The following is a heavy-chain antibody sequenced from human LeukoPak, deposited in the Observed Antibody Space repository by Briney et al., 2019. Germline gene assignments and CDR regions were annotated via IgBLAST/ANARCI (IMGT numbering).Heavy chain of an antibody. Sequence: SETLSLTCTVSGGSISSYYWSWIRQPPGKGLEWIGYIYYSGSTNYNPSLKSRVTISVDTSKNQFSLKLSCVTAADTAVYYCARDGYGHIDYWGQGTLVTVSS. CDR3: ARDGYGHIDY. D-gene: IGHD5-12*01. V-gene: IGHV4-59*01. J-gene: IGHJ4*02. CDR2: IYYSGST. CDR1: GGSISSYY.